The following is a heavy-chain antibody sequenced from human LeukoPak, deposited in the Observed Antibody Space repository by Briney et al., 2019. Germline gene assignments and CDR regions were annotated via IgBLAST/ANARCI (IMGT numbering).Heavy chain of an antibody. J-gene: IGHJ4*02. CDR2: INPNSGGP. CDR1: GYTFTGYY. V-gene: IGHV1-2*02. CDR3: ARDDLLRGTYF. Sequence: ASVKVSCKASGYTFTGYYMHWVQQAPGQGLEWMGWINPNSGGPNYAQKFQGRVSMTRDTSISTAYMELYSLRSDDTAVYYCARDDLLRGTYFWGQGTLVTVSS. D-gene: IGHD1-26*01.